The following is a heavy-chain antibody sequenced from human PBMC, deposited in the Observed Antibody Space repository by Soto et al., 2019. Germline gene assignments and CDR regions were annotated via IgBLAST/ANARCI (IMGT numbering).Heavy chain of an antibody. CDR1: GFTFSTFA. CDR2: ISASGGAT. V-gene: IGHV3-23*01. D-gene: IGHD6-6*01. CDR3: ARRARPDFYYMDV. Sequence: PGGSLRLSCAASGFTFSTFAMSWVRQAPGKGLEWVSDISASGGATYFADSVKGRFTISRDNFRNTLYLQMNSLRAEDTAVYYCARRARPDFYYMDVWGKGTTVTVSS. J-gene: IGHJ6*03.